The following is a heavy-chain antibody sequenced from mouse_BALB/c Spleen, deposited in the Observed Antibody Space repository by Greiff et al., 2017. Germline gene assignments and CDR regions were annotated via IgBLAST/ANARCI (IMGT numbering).Heavy chain of an antibody. V-gene: IGHV1-5*01. CDR2: IYPGNSDT. CDR1: GYTFTSYW. D-gene: IGHD2-1*01. J-gene: IGHJ1*01. CDR3: TRNGNYGDWYFDV. Sequence: EVKLMESGTVLARPGASVKMSCKASGYTFTSYWMHWVKQRPGQGLEWIGAIYPGNSDTSYNQKFKGKAKLTAVTSTSTAYMELSSLTNEDSAVYYCTRNGNYGDWYFDVWGAGTTVTVSS.